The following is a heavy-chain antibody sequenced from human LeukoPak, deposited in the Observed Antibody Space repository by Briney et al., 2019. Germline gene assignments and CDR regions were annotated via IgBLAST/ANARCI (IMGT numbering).Heavy chain of an antibody. CDR3: AKGSSGRPIEYFDY. J-gene: IGHJ4*02. V-gene: IGHV3-23*01. CDR1: GFTFNIYS. Sequence: PGGSLRLSCAASGFTFNIYSMKWVRQAPGKGLEWVSAISVRGGNTSYADSVKGRFTISTHNSKNTLYLQTNSLRAEAPAIYYCAKGSSGRPIEYFDYWGQGTLVTVSS. CDR2: ISVRGGNT. D-gene: IGHD6-25*01.